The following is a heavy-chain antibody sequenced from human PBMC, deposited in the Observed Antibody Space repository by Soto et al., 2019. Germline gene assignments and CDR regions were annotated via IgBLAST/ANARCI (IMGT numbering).Heavy chain of an antibody. J-gene: IGHJ4*02. Sequence: SETLSLTCAVYGGSFSGYYWSWIRQPPGKGLEWIGEINHSGSTNYNPSLKSRVTISVDTSKNQFSLKLSSVTAADTAVHYCARRRRGYYDSSGYFYWGQGTLVTVSS. CDR3: ARRRRGYYDSSGYFY. V-gene: IGHV4-34*01. D-gene: IGHD3-22*01. CDR2: INHSGST. CDR1: GGSFSGYY.